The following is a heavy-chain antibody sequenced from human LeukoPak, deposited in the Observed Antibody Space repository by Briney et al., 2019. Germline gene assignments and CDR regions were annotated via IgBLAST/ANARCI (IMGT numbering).Heavy chain of an antibody. J-gene: IGHJ4*02. CDR3: VKVGRTTAD. CDR1: GFTFSSYA. Sequence: GGSLRLSCAASGFTFSSYAMNWVRQAPGKGLEWVSGITGGGSNTYYTDSVKGRFTISRDNSKNTLYLQVNSLRAEDTAVYYCVKVGRTTADWGQGTLVTVSS. V-gene: IGHV3-23*01. D-gene: IGHD4-17*01. CDR2: ITGGGSNT.